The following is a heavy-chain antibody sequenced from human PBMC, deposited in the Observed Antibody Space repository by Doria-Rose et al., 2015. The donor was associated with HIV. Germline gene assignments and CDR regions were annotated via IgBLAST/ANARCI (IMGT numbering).Heavy chain of an antibody. D-gene: IGHD1-26*01. V-gene: IGHV4-59*01. Sequence: QVQLVESGPGLVKPSETLSLTCSVSGGSISHYYWSWIRQAPGTGLEYIGDISYTGSTNYSTSLKSRVSISIDTSKNKFSLRLSSVTAADTAVYYCARVLSGTYDYWGQGTLVTVSS. CDR1: GGSISHYY. J-gene: IGHJ4*02. CDR2: ISYTGST. CDR3: ARVLSGTYDY.